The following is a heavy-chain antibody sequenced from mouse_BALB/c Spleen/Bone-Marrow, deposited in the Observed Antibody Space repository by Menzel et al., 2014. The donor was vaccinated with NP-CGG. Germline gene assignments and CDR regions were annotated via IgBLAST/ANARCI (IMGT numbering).Heavy chain of an antibody. J-gene: IGHJ3*01. V-gene: IGHV7-3*02. CDR3: ARVAYGNYFAWFAY. Sequence: EVKLVESGGGLVQPGGSLRLSCATSGFTFTDYYMSWVRQPPGKALEWLGFIRNKANGYTTEYSASVKGRFTISRDNSQSILYLQMNTLRAEDSATYYCARVAYGNYFAWFAYWGQGTLVTVSA. CDR1: GFTFTDYY. D-gene: IGHD2-1*01. CDR2: IRNKANGYTT.